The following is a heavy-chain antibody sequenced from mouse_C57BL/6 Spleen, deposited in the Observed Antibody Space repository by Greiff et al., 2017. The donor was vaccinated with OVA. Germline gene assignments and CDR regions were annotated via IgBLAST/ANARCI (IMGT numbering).Heavy chain of an antibody. CDR1: GFTFSDYG. J-gene: IGHJ4*01. Sequence: EVMLVESGGGLVKPGGSLKLSCAASGFTFSDYGMHWVRQAPEKGLEWVAYISSGSSTIYYADTVKGRFTISRDNAKNTLFLQMTSLRSEDTAMYYCARSLWYYYAMDYWGQGTSVTVSS. D-gene: IGHD1-1*02. CDR2: ISSGSSTI. CDR3: ARSLWYYYAMDY. V-gene: IGHV5-17*01.